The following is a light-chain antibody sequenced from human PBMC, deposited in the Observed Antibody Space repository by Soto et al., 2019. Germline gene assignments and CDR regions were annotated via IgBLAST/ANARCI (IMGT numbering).Light chain of an antibody. CDR3: QQRSSWPIT. V-gene: IGKV3-11*01. J-gene: IGKJ5*01. CDR2: DAS. Sequence: LTQSHATLYLSPGERATLSSRASQSVTSYLAWYQQRPGQAPRLLINDASRRATGIPDRFSGSGSGADFTLTISSLEPEDFAVYYCQQRSSWPITFGQGTRLEIK. CDR1: QSVTSY.